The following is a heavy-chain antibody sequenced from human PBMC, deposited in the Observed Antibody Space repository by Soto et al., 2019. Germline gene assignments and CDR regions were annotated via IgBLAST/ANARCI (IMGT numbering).Heavy chain of an antibody. CDR1: GDNFSSFA. CDR2: IIPVFGTP. D-gene: IGHD3-22*01. J-gene: IGHJ4*02. V-gene: IGHV1-69*06. CDR3: ARSRPRHYNSASRYYYYCGTQ. Sequence: QVQLVQSGAEVKKPGSSVKVSCKASGDNFSSFAINWVRQAPGQGLEWMGGIIPVFGTPNYAQKFQGRLAITADKSTRTGYLELSGLRSEDTAMYYCARSRPRHYNSASRYYYYCGTQGGEGTVVTVSS.